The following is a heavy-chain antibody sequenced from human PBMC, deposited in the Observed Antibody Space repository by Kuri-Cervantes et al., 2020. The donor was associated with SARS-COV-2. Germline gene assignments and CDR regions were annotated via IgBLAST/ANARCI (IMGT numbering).Heavy chain of an antibody. CDR2: IYHSGAT. V-gene: IGHV4-61*03. CDR3: ARTGWFGENYYGMDV. J-gene: IGHJ6*02. Sequence: SETLSLTCAVSGGSVSSGTKFWSWIRQPPGKGLEWIGYIYHSGATNYNPSLESRVTISVDTSKNHFSLKLNSVTAADTAVYYCARTGWFGENYYGMDVWGQGTTVTVSS. D-gene: IGHD3-10*01. CDR1: GGSVSSGTKF.